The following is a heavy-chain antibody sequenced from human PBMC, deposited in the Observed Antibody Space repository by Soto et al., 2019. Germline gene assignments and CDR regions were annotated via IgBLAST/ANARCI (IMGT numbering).Heavy chain of an antibody. CDR2: IIPIFGTA. CDR3: AKGSSTTPTSQGHLGN. Sequence: QVELVQSGAEVKKPGSSVKVSCQASEDTFRNYAISWVRQAPGQGLEWMGGIIPIFGTANYAQKFQGRVTITADTSANTVYLELSSLRSEDTAVYYCAKGSSTTPTSQGHLGNWGHGTPVTVSS. V-gene: IGHV1-69*06. D-gene: IGHD1-1*01. CDR1: EDTFRNYA. J-gene: IGHJ4*01.